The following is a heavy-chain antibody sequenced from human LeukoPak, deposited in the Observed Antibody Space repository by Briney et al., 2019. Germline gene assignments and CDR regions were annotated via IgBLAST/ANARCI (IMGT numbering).Heavy chain of an antibody. CDR1: GFTFNHYA. V-gene: IGHV3-23*01. CDR3: GRDWKLDY. D-gene: IGHD1-1*01. CDR2: IGDNAGDT. J-gene: IGHJ4*02. Sequence: GGSLRLSCAASGFTFNHYAMSWVRQAPGKGLEWVSAIGDNAGDTKYADSVKGRFTISRDNSRNTLYLQLNSLRVEDTAIYYCGRDWKLDYWGQGTLVTVSS.